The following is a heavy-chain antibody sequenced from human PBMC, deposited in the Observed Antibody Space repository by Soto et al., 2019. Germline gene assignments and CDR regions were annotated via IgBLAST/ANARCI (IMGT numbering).Heavy chain of an antibody. V-gene: IGHV4-59*01. CDR3: ARYGSGSSVWFDP. CDR1: GGSMSSYY. CDR2: ICYSGST. D-gene: IGHD3-10*01. Sequence: SETLSLTCTVSGGSMSSYYWSWIRQPPGKGLEWIGYICYSGSTIYNPSLKSRVTISVDTSKNQFSLKLSSVTAADTAVYYCARYGSGSSVWFDPWGQGTLVTVSS. J-gene: IGHJ5*02.